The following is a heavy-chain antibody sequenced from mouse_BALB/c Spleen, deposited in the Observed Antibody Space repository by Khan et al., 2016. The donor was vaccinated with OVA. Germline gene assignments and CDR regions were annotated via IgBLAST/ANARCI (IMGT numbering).Heavy chain of an antibody. D-gene: IGHD2-13*01. J-gene: IGHJ3*01. CDR2: ISAGGSYT. CDR3: GRGYYGDPFSY. V-gene: IGHV5-4*02. CDR1: GFTFSDYY. Sequence: EVELVESGGGLVKPGGSLKLSCAASGFTFSDYYMYWVRQTPEKRLEWVATISAGGSYTYYLDSVKGRFTISRDDAKDNLYLQMNSLKSEDTAIYYCGRGYYGDPFSYWGQGTLVTVSA.